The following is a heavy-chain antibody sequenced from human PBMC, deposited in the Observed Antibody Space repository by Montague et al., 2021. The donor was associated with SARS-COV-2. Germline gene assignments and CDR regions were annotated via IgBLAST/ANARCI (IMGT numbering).Heavy chain of an antibody. Sequence: SETLSLTCIVSGSSVRSYYWSWIRQPPGKGLEWIGYIYDSRSTNYNPSLKSRVTISVDTSKNQFSLKLSSVTAADTAVYYCARENTVTTFGGPYYIDSWGQGTLVTVSA. J-gene: IGHJ4*02. CDR2: IYDSRST. CDR1: GSSVRSYY. V-gene: IGHV4-59*02. D-gene: IGHD4-17*01. CDR3: ARENTVTTFGGPYYIDS.